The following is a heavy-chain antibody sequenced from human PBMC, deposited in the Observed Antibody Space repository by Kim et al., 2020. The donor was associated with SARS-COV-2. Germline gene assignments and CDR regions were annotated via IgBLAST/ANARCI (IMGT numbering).Heavy chain of an antibody. CDR3: ARGSSLERWLQLAYYFDY. V-gene: IGHV7-4-1*02. D-gene: IGHD5-12*01. CDR1: GYTFTSYA. CDR2: INTNTGNP. Sequence: ASVKVSCKASGYTFTSYAMNWVRQAPGQGLEWMGWINTNTGNPTYAQGFTGRFVFSLDTSVSTAYLQISSLKAEDTAVYYCARGSSLERWLQLAYYFDYWGQGTLVTVSS. J-gene: IGHJ4*02.